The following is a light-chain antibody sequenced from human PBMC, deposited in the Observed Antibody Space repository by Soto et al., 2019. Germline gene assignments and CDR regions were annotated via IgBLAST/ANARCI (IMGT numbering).Light chain of an antibody. CDR1: QSVSSSY. Sequence: ESVLTQSPGTLSLSPGERATLSCRASQSVSSSYLAWYQQKPGQAPRLFIYGASSRATGIPDRFSGSGSGTDFTLTISRLEPEDFAVYYCQQYGSSPQTFGQGTKVDIK. J-gene: IGKJ1*01. V-gene: IGKV3-20*01. CDR3: QQYGSSPQT. CDR2: GAS.